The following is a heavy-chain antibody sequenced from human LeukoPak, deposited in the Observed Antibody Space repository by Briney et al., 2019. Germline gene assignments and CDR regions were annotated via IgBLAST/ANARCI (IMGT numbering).Heavy chain of an antibody. J-gene: IGHJ3*02. V-gene: IGHV3-23*01. CDR2: ISCSGGST. Sequence: GGSLRLSCAASGFTFSSYAMSWVRQAPGKGLEWVSAISCSGGSTFYADSVKARFTISRDNSKNTLYLQMNSLRAEDTAVYYCAKGGVTYYYDSSGQFDAFDIWGQGTMVTV. D-gene: IGHD3-22*01. CDR1: GFTFSSYA. CDR3: AKGGVTYYYDSSGQFDAFDI.